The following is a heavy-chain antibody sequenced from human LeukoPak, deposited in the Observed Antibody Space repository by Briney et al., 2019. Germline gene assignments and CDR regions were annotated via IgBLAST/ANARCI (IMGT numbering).Heavy chain of an antibody. Sequence: ASVKVSCKASGGTFSIYAISWVRQAPGQGLEWMGGIIPIFGTANYAQKFQGRVTITADESTSTAYMELSSLRSEDTAVYYCAREGVRIYYDSSGYYNYYGMDVWGQGTTVTVSS. D-gene: IGHD3-22*01. CDR3: AREGVRIYYDSSGYYNYYGMDV. CDR2: IIPIFGTA. J-gene: IGHJ6*02. CDR1: GGTFSIYA. V-gene: IGHV1-69*13.